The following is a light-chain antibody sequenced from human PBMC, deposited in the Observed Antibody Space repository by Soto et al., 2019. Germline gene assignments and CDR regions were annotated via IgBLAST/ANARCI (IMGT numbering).Light chain of an antibody. CDR2: DVT. J-gene: IGLJ1*01. Sequence: QSVLAQPRSVSGSPGQSVTISCTGTSSDVGGYNYVSWYQQHPGKAPKPMIYDVTTRPSGVPDRFSGSKSGNTASLTISGLQAEDEADYYCSSHAGSSVVFGTGTKVTVL. CDR3: SSHAGSSVV. V-gene: IGLV2-11*01. CDR1: SSDVGGYNY.